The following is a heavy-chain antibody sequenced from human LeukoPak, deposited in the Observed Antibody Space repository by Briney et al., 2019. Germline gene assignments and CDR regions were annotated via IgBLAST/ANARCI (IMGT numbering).Heavy chain of an antibody. Sequence: GSLRLSCAASGFTFSSYSMNWVRQAPGKGLEWVSSISSSSSYIYYADSVKGRFTISRDNAKNSLYLQMNSLRAEDTAVYYCARYCSSTSCQGGDYWGQGTLVTVSS. V-gene: IGHV3-21*01. J-gene: IGHJ4*02. D-gene: IGHD2-2*01. CDR1: GFTFSSYS. CDR2: ISSSSSYI. CDR3: ARYCSSTSCQGGDY.